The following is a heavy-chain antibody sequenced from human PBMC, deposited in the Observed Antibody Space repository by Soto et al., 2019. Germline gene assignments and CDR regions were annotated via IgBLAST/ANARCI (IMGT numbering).Heavy chain of an antibody. D-gene: IGHD1-7*01. CDR1: GYTFTRYG. J-gene: IGHJ6*02. CDR2: ISGYNGDT. V-gene: IGHV1-18*01. Sequence: ASVKVSCKASGYTFTRYGISWVRQAPGQGLEWMGWISGYNGDTNYAQKLQGRVTMTIDTSTSTAYMELRSLTSDDTAVYYCAKNGQLPYYYXGMDVWGQGTTVTVSS. CDR3: AKNGQLPYYYXGMDV.